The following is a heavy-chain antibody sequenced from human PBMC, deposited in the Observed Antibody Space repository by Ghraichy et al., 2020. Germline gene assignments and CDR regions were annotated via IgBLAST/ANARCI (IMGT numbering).Heavy chain of an antibody. CDR3: ARLILEVERNPHKMRTACSGGSCYSPGDNWNDDY. V-gene: IGHV1-2*02. D-gene: IGHD2-15*01. CDR2: INPNSGGT. J-gene: IGHJ4*02. CDR1: GYTFTGYY. Sequence: ASVKVSCKASGYTFTGYYMHWVRQAPGQGLEWMGWINPNSGGTNYAQKFQGRVTMTRDTSISTAYMELSRLRSDDTAVYYCARLILEVERNPHKMRTACSGGSCYSPGDNWNDDYWGQGTLVTVSS.